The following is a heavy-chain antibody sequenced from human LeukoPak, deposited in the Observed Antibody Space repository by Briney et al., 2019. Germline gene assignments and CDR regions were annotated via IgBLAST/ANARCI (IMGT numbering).Heavy chain of an antibody. CDR3: ARSNVLRYFDWLSGSYYYYYYMDV. Sequence: GGSLRLSCAASGFTFSSYWMSWVRQAPGKGLEWVANIKQDGSEKYYVDSVKGRFTTSRDNAKNSLYLQMNSLRAEDTAVYYCARSNVLRYFDWLSGSYYYYYYMDVWGKGTTVTVSS. CDR1: GFTFSSYW. D-gene: IGHD3-9*01. CDR2: IKQDGSEK. V-gene: IGHV3-7*01. J-gene: IGHJ6*03.